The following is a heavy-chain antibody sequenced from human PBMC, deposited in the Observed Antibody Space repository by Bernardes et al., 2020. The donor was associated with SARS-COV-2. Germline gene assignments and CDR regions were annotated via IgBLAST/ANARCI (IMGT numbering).Heavy chain of an antibody. CDR3: SRGIYGSGWFDP. V-gene: IGHV4-31*03. Sequence: SETLSLTCTVSGGSISSGGYYWSWIRQHPGNSLEWIGYIYYSWSTYYNPSLKTRVTISVDTSKNQFSLKLSSVTAADTAVYYCSRGIYGSGWFDPWGQGTLVTVSS. CDR2: IYYSWST. J-gene: IGHJ5*02. CDR1: GGSISSGGYY. D-gene: IGHD3-10*01.